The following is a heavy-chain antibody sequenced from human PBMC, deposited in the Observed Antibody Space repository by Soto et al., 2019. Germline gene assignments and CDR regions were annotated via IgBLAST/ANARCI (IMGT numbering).Heavy chain of an antibody. CDR1: GFTFSSYA. Sequence: LRVLESGGGLVQRGGSLRLSCVASGFTFSSYAMTWTRQAPGKGLEWVSVISGSGGSAHYTDSVKGRFTISRDNSKNTVFLLLNSLRVEDTAVYYCAKASGPCGGDCHSPNWFDPWGQGTLVTVSS. CDR2: ISGSGGSA. V-gene: IGHV3-23*01. CDR3: AKASGPCGGDCHSPNWFDP. D-gene: IGHD2-21*02. J-gene: IGHJ5*02.